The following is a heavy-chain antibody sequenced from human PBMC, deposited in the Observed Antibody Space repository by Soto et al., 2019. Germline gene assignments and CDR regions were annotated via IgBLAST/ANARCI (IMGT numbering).Heavy chain of an antibody. Sequence: GESLKISCKGSGYSFTSYWISWVRQMPGKGLEWMGRIDPSDSYTNYSPSFQGHVTISADKSISTAYLQWSSLKASDTAMYYCARHGTRYSYYSNYYYFYGMDVWGQGTTVTVSS. D-gene: IGHD5-18*01. J-gene: IGHJ6*02. CDR3: ARHGTRYSYYSNYYYFYGMDV. CDR2: IDPSDSYT. CDR1: GYSFTSYW. V-gene: IGHV5-10-1*01.